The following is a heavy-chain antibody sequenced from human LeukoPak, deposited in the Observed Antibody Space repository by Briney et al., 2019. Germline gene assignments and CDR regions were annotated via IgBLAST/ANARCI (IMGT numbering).Heavy chain of an antibody. Sequence: SVKVSCKASGGTFSSYAISWVRQAPGQGLEWMGGIIPIFGTANYAQKLQGRVTITADESTSTAYMELSSLRSEDTAVYYCARGRHYYGSGSYYSHFDYWGQGTLVTVSS. D-gene: IGHD3-10*01. CDR3: ARGRHYYGSGSYYSHFDY. CDR1: GGTFSSYA. V-gene: IGHV1-69*01. J-gene: IGHJ4*02. CDR2: IIPIFGTA.